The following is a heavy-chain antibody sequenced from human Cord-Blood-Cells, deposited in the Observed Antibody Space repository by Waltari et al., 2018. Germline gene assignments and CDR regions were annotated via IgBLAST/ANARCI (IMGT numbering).Heavy chain of an antibody. V-gene: IGHV1-24*01. J-gene: IGHJ4*02. CDR3: AIPLQYPGAFDY. CDR1: GYTLTELS. Sequence: QVQLVQSGAEVKKPGASVKVSCKVSGYTLTELSMHWVRQAPGKGLEWMGGFDPEEGETIYDQKFQGRVTMTEDTSTDTAYMELSSLRSEDTAVYYCAIPLQYPGAFDYWGQGTLVTVSS. CDR2: FDPEEGET. D-gene: IGHD4-4*01.